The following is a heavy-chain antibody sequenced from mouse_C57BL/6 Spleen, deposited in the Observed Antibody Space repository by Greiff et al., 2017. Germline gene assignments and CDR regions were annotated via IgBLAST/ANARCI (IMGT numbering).Heavy chain of an antibody. Sequence: LQQSGAELVKPGASVKISCKASGYAFSSYWMNWVKQRPGKGLEWIGQIYPGDGDTNYNGKFKGKATLTADKSSSTAYMQLSSLTSEDSAVYFCASNGNYYAMDYWGQGTSVTVSS. CDR1: GYAFSSYW. J-gene: IGHJ4*01. CDR2: IYPGDGDT. V-gene: IGHV1-80*01. CDR3: ASNGNYYAMDY. D-gene: IGHD2-1*01.